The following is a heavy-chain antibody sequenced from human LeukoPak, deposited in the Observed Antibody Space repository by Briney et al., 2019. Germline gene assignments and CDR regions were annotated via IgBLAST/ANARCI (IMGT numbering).Heavy chain of an antibody. Sequence: GGSLRLSCAASGFTFSSYAMSWVRQAPGKGLEWVSAISGRGGSTYYADSVKGRFTISRDNSKNTLYLQMNSLRAEDTAVYYCAKSFREYYDFWSGYFPPAFDIWGQGTMVTVSS. D-gene: IGHD3-3*01. CDR2: ISGRGGST. J-gene: IGHJ3*02. CDR1: GFTFSSYA. V-gene: IGHV3-23*01. CDR3: AKSFREYYDFWSGYFPPAFDI.